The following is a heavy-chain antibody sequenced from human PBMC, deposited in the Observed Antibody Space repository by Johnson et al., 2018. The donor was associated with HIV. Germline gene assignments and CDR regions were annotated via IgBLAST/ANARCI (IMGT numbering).Heavy chain of an antibody. CDR2: ISYDGSNK. CDR1: GFTFNRYA. Sequence: QVQLVESGGGVVQPGRSLRLSCTGFGFTFNRYAIHWVRQAPNKGLEWVAVISYDGSNKYYADSVKGRFTISRDNSKNTLYLQMNSLRADDTAVYYCARDGTFGYGDYVGRAFDIWGQGTMVTVSS. J-gene: IGHJ3*02. CDR3: ARDGTFGYGDYVGRAFDI. V-gene: IGHV3-30*04. D-gene: IGHD4-17*01.